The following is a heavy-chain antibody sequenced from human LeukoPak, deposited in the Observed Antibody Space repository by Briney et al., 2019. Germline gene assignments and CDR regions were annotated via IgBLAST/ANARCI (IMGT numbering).Heavy chain of an antibody. CDR3: AREELRYFDWSYYYMDV. Sequence: SVKVSCKASGYTFTSYDINWVRQATGQGLEWMGWMNPNSGNTGYAQKFQGRVTMTRNTSISTAYMELSSLRSEDTAVYYCAREELRYFDWSYYYMDVWGKGTTVTVSS. J-gene: IGHJ6*03. CDR1: GYTFTSYD. CDR2: MNPNSGNT. V-gene: IGHV1-8*01. D-gene: IGHD3-9*01.